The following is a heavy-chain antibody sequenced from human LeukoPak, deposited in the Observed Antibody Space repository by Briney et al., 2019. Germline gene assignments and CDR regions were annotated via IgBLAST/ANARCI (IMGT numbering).Heavy chain of an antibody. CDR2: IYYSGST. Sequence: SETLSLTCTVSGXSISGYYWSWIRXPPGKGLECIGYIYYSGSTNYNPSLKSRVTISVDTSRNQFSLKLTSVTAADTAVYYCAKVSDRDSSGYYWGFEYWGQGTLVTVSS. V-gene: IGHV4-59*08. D-gene: IGHD3-22*01. CDR1: GXSISGYY. J-gene: IGHJ4*02. CDR3: AKVSDRDSSGYYWGFEY.